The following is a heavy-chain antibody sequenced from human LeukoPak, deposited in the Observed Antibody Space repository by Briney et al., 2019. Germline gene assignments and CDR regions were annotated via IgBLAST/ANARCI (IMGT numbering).Heavy chain of an antibody. CDR2: ISGSGGST. CDR1: GFTFTNYA. D-gene: IGHD3-16*02. J-gene: IGHJ5*02. V-gene: IGHV3-23*01. CDR3: AKDHNSKPNYVWGSYRHANWFDP. Sequence: PGGSLRLSCAASGFTFTNYAMHWVRQAPGKGLEWVSAISGSGGSTYYADSVKGRFTISRDNSKNTLYLQMNSLRAEDTAVYYCAKDHNSKPNYVWGSYRHANWFDPWGQGTLVTVSS.